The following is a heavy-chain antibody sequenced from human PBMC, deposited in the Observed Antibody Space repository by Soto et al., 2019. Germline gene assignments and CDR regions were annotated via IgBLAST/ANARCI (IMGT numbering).Heavy chain of an antibody. CDR3: ARLYGFSGFAY. CDR1: GGSISSYY. CDR2: IYYSGST. J-gene: IGHJ4*02. D-gene: IGHD6-25*01. Sequence: SSETLSLTCTVSGGSISSYYWSWIRQPPGKGLEWIGYIYYSGSTNYNPSLKSRVTISVDTSKNQFSLKLSSVTAADTAVYYCARLYGFSGFAYWGQGTLVTVSS. V-gene: IGHV4-59*08.